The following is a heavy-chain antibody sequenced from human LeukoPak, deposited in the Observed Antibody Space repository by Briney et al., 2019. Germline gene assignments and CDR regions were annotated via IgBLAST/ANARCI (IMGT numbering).Heavy chain of an antibody. CDR3: ARSTSRYCSGGSCPNWFDP. Sequence: SETLSLTCTVSGGSISSYYWSWIRQPPGKGLEWIGYIYYSGSTNYNPSLKSRVTISVDTSKNQFSLKLSSVTAADTAVYYCARSTSRYCSGGSCPNWFDPWGQGTLVTVSS. CDR2: IYYSGST. D-gene: IGHD2-15*01. J-gene: IGHJ5*02. V-gene: IGHV4-59*01. CDR1: GGSISSYY.